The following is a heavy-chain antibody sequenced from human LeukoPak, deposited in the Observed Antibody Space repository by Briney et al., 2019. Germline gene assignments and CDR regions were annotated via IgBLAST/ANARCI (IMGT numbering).Heavy chain of an antibody. CDR3: ATTLLYGDYRDRYFDY. Sequence: ASVKVSCKVSRYTLTELSMHWVRQAPGKGLEWMGGFDPEDGETIYAQKFQGRVTMTEDTSTDTAYMELSSLRSEDTAVYYCATTLLYGDYRDRYFDYWGQGTLVTVSS. D-gene: IGHD4-17*01. CDR2: FDPEDGET. V-gene: IGHV1-24*01. CDR1: RYTLTELS. J-gene: IGHJ4*02.